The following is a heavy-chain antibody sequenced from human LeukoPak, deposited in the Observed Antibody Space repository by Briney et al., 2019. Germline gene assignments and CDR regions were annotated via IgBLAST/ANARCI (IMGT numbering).Heavy chain of an antibody. V-gene: IGHV1-2*02. J-gene: IGHJ4*02. CDR1: GYTFTSYG. CDR2: INPNSGGT. D-gene: IGHD7-27*01. CDR3: ARAPPNWGYYFDY. Sequence: GASVEVSCKASGYTFTSYGISWVRQAPAQGLEWMGWINPNSGGTNYAQKFQGRVTMTRDTSISTAYMELSRLRSDDTAVYYCARAPPNWGYYFDYWGQGTLVTVSS.